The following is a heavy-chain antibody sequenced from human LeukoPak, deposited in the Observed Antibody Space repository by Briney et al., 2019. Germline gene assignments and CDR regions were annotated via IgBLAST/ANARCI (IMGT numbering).Heavy chain of an antibody. CDR3: ARGSTVFQYYYDSSGYYGFDY. J-gene: IGHJ4*02. V-gene: IGHV3-23*01. Sequence: GGSLRLSCTASGFTFTSYAMSWVRQAPEKGLGWVSTISVSGDHTYYADSVKGRFTISRDNAKNTLYLQMSSLRAEDTAVYYCARGSTVFQYYYDSSGYYGFDYWGQGTLVTVSS. CDR2: ISVSGDHT. CDR1: GFTFTSYA. D-gene: IGHD3-22*01.